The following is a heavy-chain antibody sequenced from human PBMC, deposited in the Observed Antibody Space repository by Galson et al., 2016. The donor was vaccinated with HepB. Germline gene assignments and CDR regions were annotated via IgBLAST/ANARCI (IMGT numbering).Heavy chain of an antibody. CDR2: DSMDGRRK. Sequence: SLRLSCAASGFTFSNYGMHWVRQAPGKGLEWVAADSMDGRRKFYADSVKGRFTISRDNSNSMLFLQMSSRRADDTAVYYCARRHEYCPPVGCSVDYWGQGTLVSVSS. J-gene: IGHJ4*02. CDR1: GFTFSNYG. CDR3: ARRHEYCPPVGCSVDY. D-gene: IGHD2/OR15-2a*01. V-gene: IGHV3-30*03.